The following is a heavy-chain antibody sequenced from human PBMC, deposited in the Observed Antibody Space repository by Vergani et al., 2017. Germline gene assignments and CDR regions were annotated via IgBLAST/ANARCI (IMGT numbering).Heavy chain of an antibody. Sequence: QVQLVQSGAEVKKPGASVKVSCKASGGTFSSYAISWVRQAPGQGLEWMGRIIPILGIANYAQKFQGRVTITADKYTRTASMALSSLRSEDTAVYYCARDGGDGGNSGWFDPWGQGTLVTVSS. V-gene: IGHV1-69*04. D-gene: IGHD4-23*01. CDR2: IIPILGIA. CDR3: ARDGGDGGNSGWFDP. CDR1: GGTFSSYA. J-gene: IGHJ5*02.